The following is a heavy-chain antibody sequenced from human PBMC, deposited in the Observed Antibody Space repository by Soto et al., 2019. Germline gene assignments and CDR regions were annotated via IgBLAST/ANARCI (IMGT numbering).Heavy chain of an antibody. CDR3: ARSYISSSYWFDP. J-gene: IGHJ5*02. V-gene: IGHV1-46*03. D-gene: IGHD6-6*01. Sequence: ASVKVSCKASGYSFTGYYMHWVRQAPGQGLEWMGAINPSRGTTTYAQKFQDRVTMTRDTSASTVYMELSSLRSEDTAIYYCARSYISSSYWFDPWGQGTLVTVSS. CDR1: GYSFTGYY. CDR2: INPSRGTT.